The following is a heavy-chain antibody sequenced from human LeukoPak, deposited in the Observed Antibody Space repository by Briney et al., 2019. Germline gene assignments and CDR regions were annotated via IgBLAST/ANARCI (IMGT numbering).Heavy chain of an antibody. CDR2: IYYSGST. Sequence: SETLSLTCTVSGGSISSSSYYWGWIRQPPGKGLEWIGSIYYSGSTYYNPSFKSRVTISVDTSKNQFSLKLSSVTAADTAVYYCARSGWLYYFDYWGQGTLVTVSS. CDR1: GGSISSSSYY. V-gene: IGHV4-39*01. J-gene: IGHJ4*02. CDR3: ARSGWLYYFDY. D-gene: IGHD6-19*01.